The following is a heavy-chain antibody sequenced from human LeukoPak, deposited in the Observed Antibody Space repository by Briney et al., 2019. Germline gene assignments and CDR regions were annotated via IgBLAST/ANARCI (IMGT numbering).Heavy chain of an antibody. J-gene: IGHJ4*02. D-gene: IGHD5-12*01. CDR1: GFTFSSYA. Sequence: GGSLRLSCAASGFTFSSYAMSWVRQAPGKGLEWVSAISGSGGSTYYADSVKGRFTISRDNSKNTLYLQMNSLRAEDTAVYYCAKDQERGYSGYDYRPFGYWGQGTLVTVSS. V-gene: IGHV3-23*01. CDR3: AKDQERGYSGYDYRPFGY. CDR2: ISGSGGST.